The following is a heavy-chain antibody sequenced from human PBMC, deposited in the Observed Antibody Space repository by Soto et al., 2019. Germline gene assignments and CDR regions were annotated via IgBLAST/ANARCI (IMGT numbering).Heavy chain of an antibody. Sequence: SETLSLTCTVSGGSISSSSYYWGWIRQPPGKGLEWIGSIYYSGSTYYNPSLKSRVTISVDTSKNQFSLKLSSVTAADTAVYYCARSSPYCSGGSCYYNWFDPWGQGTLVTVSS. D-gene: IGHD2-15*01. CDR2: IYYSGST. CDR3: ARSSPYCSGGSCYYNWFDP. V-gene: IGHV4-39*01. CDR1: GGSISSSSYY. J-gene: IGHJ5*02.